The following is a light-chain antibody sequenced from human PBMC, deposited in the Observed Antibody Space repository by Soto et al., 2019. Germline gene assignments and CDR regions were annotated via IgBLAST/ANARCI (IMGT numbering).Light chain of an antibody. J-gene: IGLJ1*01. CDR3: CSYGDTNTVYV. CDR1: NSDLGNHNY. CDR2: DVT. V-gene: IGLV2-11*01. Sequence: QSVLTQPRAVSGSPGQSVTISCTGTNSDLGNHNYVSWFQQHPGKAPKLIIFDVTRRPSGVPDRFSDSQSGNRASLSISGLQAEDEADYYCCSYGDTNTVYVFGTGTKVTVL.